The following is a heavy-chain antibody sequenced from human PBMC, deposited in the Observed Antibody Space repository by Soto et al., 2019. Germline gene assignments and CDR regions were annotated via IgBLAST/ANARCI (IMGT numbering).Heavy chain of an antibody. CDR3: AKGLGLWSEDGYNFSDY. Sequence: GGSLRLSCAASVFGFGNYAMSWVRQAPGKGLEWVSAISGSGAGTYYADSVKGRFTISRDNSKNTIYLQMNSLRPEDTAVYYCAKGLGLWSEDGYNFSDYWGQGTLVTVSS. J-gene: IGHJ4*02. CDR2: ISGSGAGT. CDR1: VFGFGNYA. V-gene: IGHV3-23*01. D-gene: IGHD5-12*01.